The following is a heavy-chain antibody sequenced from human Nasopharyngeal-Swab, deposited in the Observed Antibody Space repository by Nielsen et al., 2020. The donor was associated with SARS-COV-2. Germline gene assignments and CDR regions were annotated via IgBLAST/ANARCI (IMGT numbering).Heavy chain of an antibody. CDR3: AKDQTGVRGVHTFADY. Sequence: GESLKSCCAASGFTFSGYEMNWVRQAPGKGLEWVSYISSSGSTIYYADSVKGRFTISRDNSKNTLYLQMNSLRAEDTAVYYCAKDQTGVRGVHTFADYWGQGTLVTVSS. V-gene: IGHV3-48*03. D-gene: IGHD3-10*01. J-gene: IGHJ4*02. CDR1: GFTFSGYE. CDR2: ISSSGSTI.